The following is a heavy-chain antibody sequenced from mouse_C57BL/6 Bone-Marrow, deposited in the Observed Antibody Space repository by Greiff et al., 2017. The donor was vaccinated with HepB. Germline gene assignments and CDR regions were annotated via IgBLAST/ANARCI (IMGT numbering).Heavy chain of an antibody. V-gene: IGHV5-12*01. J-gene: IGHJ3*01. D-gene: IGHD2-3*01. CDR1: GFTFSDYY. CDR3: ARQDDGYYWFAY. Sequence: EVKLVESGGGLVQPGGSLKLSCAASGFTFSDYYMYWVRQTPEKRLEWVAYISNGGGSTYYPDTVKGRFTISRDKAKNTLYLQMSRLKSEDTAMYYCARQDDGYYWFAYWGQGTLVTVSA. CDR2: ISNGGGST.